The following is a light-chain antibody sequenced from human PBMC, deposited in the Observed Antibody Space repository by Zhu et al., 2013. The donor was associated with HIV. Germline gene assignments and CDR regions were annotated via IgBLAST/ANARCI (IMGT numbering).Light chain of an antibody. CDR2: DDS. CDR1: KIGTKS. J-gene: IGLJ3*02. CDR3: QVWDSISDHPWV. V-gene: IGLV3-21*01. Sequence: SYELTQPPSVSVAPGQTAKITCVGNKIGTKSVHWYQQKAGQAPLLVIFDDSGRPSGISERFSGSNSGNTATLTIRSVEAGDEADYFCQVWDSISDHPWVFGGGTKVTVL.